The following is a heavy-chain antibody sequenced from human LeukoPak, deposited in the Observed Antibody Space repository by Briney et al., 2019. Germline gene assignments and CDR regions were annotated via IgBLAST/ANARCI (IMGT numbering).Heavy chain of an antibody. Sequence: GGSLRLSCTVSGFTFSSYWMSWVRQAPGKGLGWVAVISYDGSNKYYADSVKGRFTISRDNSKNTLYLQMNSLRAEDTAVYYCARGFRRGGFDYWGQGTLVTVSS. J-gene: IGHJ4*02. CDR2: ISYDGSNK. CDR1: GFTFSSYW. D-gene: IGHD3-10*01. CDR3: ARGFRRGGFDY. V-gene: IGHV3-30-3*01.